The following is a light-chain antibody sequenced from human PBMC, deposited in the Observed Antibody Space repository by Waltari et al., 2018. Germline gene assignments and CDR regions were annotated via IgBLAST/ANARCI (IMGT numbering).Light chain of an antibody. J-gene: IGKJ1*01. CDR1: QSVSSSY. V-gene: IGKV3-20*01. CDR2: GAS. CDR3: QQYGSSPPLT. Sequence: EIVLTQSPGTLSLSPGERATLSCRASQSVSSSYLAWYQQKPGQAPRLLIYGASSRAPGIPDRFRGRWSGTEFTLNISRLEAEDFSGYYCQQYGSSPPLTFGQGTKVEIK.